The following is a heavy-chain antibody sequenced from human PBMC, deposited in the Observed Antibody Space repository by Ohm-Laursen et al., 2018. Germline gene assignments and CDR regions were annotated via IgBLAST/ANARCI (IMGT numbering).Heavy chain of an antibody. D-gene: IGHD2-15*01. CDR2: ISWNSAYI. CDR3: AKDIFLGRGNAWYYFDC. J-gene: IGHJ4*02. Sequence: SSLRLSCAASGFSFDDYAMHWVRQVPGKGLEWVSGISWNSAYIGYADSVKGRFTISRDNAKNSLYLEMNSLRIEDTALYYCAKDIFLGRGNAWYYFDCWGQGALVTVSS. V-gene: IGHV3-9*01. CDR1: GFSFDDYA.